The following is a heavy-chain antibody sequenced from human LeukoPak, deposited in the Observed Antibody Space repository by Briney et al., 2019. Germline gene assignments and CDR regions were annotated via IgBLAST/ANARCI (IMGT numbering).Heavy chain of an antibody. V-gene: IGHV3-20*04. D-gene: IGHD6-13*01. J-gene: IGHJ4*02. CDR2: INWNGGST. CDR1: GFTFDDYG. CDR3: ARGRIKKGVYDY. Sequence: GGSLRLSCAASGFTFDDYGMSWVRQAPGRGREGVSGINWNGGSTGYADSVKGRFTISRDNAKNSLYLQMNSLRAEDTALYYCARGRIKKGVYDYRGQGTLVTVSS.